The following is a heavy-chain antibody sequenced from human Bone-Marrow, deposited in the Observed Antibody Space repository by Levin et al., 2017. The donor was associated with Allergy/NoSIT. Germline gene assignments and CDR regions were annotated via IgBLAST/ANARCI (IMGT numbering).Heavy chain of an antibody. D-gene: IGHD6-6*01. J-gene: IGHJ6*02. CDR1: GSSIKSMTYF. V-gene: IGHV4-39*01. CDR2: VYKSGST. Sequence: SETLSLTCTVSGSSIKSMTYFWGWIRQPPGTGLEWIGSVYKSGSTYSSPSLRSRVTMSIATSNTQIFLNLTSVTAADTAVYYCARPISALPYGMDVWGQGITVTVSS. CDR3: ARPISALPYGMDV.